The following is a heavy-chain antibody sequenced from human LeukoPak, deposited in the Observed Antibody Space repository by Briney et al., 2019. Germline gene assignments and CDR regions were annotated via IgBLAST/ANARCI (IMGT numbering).Heavy chain of an antibody. CDR1: GYTFTSYG. D-gene: IGHD6-13*01. Sequence: GASVKVSCKASGYTFTSYGISWVRQAPGQGLEWMGWISAYNGNTNYAQKLQGRVTMTTDTSTSTAYMELRSLRSDDTAVYFCARDQGIAATGTGSYFDYWGQGTLVTVSS. CDR2: ISAYNGNT. J-gene: IGHJ4*02. V-gene: IGHV1-18*01. CDR3: ARDQGIAATGTGSYFDY.